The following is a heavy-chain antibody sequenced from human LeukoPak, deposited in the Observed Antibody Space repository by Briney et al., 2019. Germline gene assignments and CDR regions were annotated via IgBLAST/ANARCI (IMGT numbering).Heavy chain of an antibody. CDR1: GGSINSRSHF. Sequence: SETLSLTCTVSGGSINSRSHFWGWIRQPPGKGLEWIGSIYYSGSTYYNPSLESRLTISVDTSKNQFSLQLTSLTAADTAVYYCARLPPHSYEVDYWGQGTLVTVSS. J-gene: IGHJ4*02. D-gene: IGHD3-22*01. CDR3: ARLPPHSYEVDY. V-gene: IGHV4-39*01. CDR2: IYYSGST.